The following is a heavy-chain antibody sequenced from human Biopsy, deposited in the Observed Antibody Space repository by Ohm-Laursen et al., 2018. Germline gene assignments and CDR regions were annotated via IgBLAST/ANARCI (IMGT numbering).Heavy chain of an antibody. CDR2: IFYSGIT. J-gene: IGHJ5*02. CDR3: ARHPTGFWFDP. V-gene: IGHV4-39*01. Sequence: PSETLSLTCTVSGGSVSSNVSYWAWIRQPPGKGLESIGSIFYSGITYYNPSLHSRVTTSVDTSKNQFSLKLTSVTAADTAVYYCARHPTGFWFDPWGQGTLVIVSS. CDR1: GGSVSSNVSY.